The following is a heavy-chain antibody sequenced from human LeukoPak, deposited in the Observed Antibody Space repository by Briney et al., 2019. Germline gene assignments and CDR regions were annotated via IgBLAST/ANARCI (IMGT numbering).Heavy chain of an antibody. D-gene: IGHD2-15*01. CDR1: GFSVSSNY. V-gene: IGHV3-53*01. J-gene: IGHJ6*03. CDR3: AREICGGSCNPPSYMDV. CDR2: IYNDGTT. Sequence: PGGSLRLSCAASGFSVSSNYMSWVRQAPGKGLQWVSVIYNDGTTYYADSVKGRFTTSRDNSKNMLYLQMNSLRAEDTAVYYCAREICGGSCNPPSYMDVWGNGTTVTVSS.